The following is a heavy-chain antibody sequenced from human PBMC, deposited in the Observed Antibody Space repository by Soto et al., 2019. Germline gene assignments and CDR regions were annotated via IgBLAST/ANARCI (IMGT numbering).Heavy chain of an antibody. Sequence: SETLSLTCAVYGGSVNGYYWNWIRQRPGKGLEWIGEINHTVGTHYNPSLKSRVTMSVDTSKNQFSLRLSSVTAADTAIYYCATRITVFGMLIPPFERWGKGNQVSVSS. CDR1: GGSVNGYY. V-gene: IGHV4-34*01. CDR3: ATRITVFGMLIPPFER. D-gene: IGHD3-3*01. J-gene: IGHJ5*02. CDR2: INHTVGT.